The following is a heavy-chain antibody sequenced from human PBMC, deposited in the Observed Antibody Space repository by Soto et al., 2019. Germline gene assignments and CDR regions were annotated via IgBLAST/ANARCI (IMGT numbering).Heavy chain of an antibody. CDR3: ARVLWFGDRGYYGMDV. CDR1: GGSFSGYY. J-gene: IGHJ6*02. CDR2: INHSGST. V-gene: IGHV4-34*01. D-gene: IGHD3-10*01. Sequence: PSETLSLTCAVYGGSFSGYYWSWIRQPPGKGLEWIGEINHSGSTNYNPSLKSRVTISVDTSKNQFSLKLGSVTAADTAVYYCARVLWFGDRGYYGMDVWGQGTTVTVSS.